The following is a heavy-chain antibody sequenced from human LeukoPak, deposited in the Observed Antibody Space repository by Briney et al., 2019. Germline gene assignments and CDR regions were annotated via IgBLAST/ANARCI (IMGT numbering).Heavy chain of an antibody. D-gene: IGHD5-18*01. CDR1: GFTFSSFW. CDR2: IKQDGSEK. J-gene: IGHJ4*02. CDR3: ARGFRGYTYALYY. V-gene: IGHV3-7*01. Sequence: GGSLRLSCAASGFTFSSFWMTWVRQAPGKGLEWVAHIKQDGSEKYYVDSVKGRFTISRDNAKNLLYLQMNSLRAEDTAVYYCARGFRGYTYALYYWGQGTLVTVSS.